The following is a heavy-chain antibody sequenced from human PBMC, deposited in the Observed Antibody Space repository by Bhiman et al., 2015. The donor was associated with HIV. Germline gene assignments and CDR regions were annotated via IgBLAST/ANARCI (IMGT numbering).Heavy chain of an antibody. V-gene: IGHV3-9*01. D-gene: IGHD3-3*01. CDR2: ISWKSGNI. CDR3: AKDLGESENEEWATDYYDFSIGYPGQDPRGVVGIFDI. CDR1: GFTFDDYA. J-gene: IGHJ3*02. Sequence: EVQLVESGGGLVQSGRSLRLSCAASGFTFDDYAMHWVRQAPGKGLEWVSGISWKSGNIGYADSVKGRFTISRDNGKNSLYLQMNSLRAEDTAVYYCAKDLGESENEEWATDYYDFSIGYPGQDPRGVVGIFDIWGQGTMVTVSS.